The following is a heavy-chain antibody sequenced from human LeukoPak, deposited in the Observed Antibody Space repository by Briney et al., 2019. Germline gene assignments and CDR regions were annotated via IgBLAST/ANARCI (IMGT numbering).Heavy chain of an antibody. V-gene: IGHV3-23*01. CDR2: ISGSGGST. J-gene: IGHJ3*02. CDR3: AKGLITMIVVVRLDAFDI. Sequence: GGSLRLSCAASGFTFSSYAMSWVRQAPGKGLEWVSAISGSGGSTYYADSAKGRFTISRDNSKNTLYLQMNSLRAEDTAVYYCAKGLITMIVVVRLDAFDIWGQGTMVTVSS. CDR1: GFTFSSYA. D-gene: IGHD3-22*01.